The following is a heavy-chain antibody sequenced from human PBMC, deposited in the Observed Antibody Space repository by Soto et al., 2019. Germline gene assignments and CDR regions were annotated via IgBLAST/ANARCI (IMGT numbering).Heavy chain of an antibody. J-gene: IGHJ4*02. CDR2: IYHSGST. CDR1: GGSISSGGYS. D-gene: IGHD1-7*01. CDR3: DRQGELGSGFDY. V-gene: IGHV4-30-2*01. Sequence: SETLSLTCAVSGGSISSGGYSWSWIRQPPGNGLEWIGYIYHSGSTYYNPSLKSRVTISVDRSKNQFSLKLSSGTAADTAVYYCDRQGELGSGFDYWGQGTLVTLYS.